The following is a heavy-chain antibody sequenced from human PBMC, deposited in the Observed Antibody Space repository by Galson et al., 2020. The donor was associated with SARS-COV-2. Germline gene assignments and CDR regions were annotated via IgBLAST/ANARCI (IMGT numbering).Heavy chain of an antibody. J-gene: IGHJ4*02. CDR3: AYGVVAGTGY. D-gene: IGHD6-19*01. CDR2: IYTSGST. CDR1: GGSISSGSYY. V-gene: IGHV4-61*02. Sequence: SETLSLTCTVSGGSISSGSYYWSWIRQPAGKGLEWIGRIYTSGSTNYNPSLQRRVTISIDTSKNQFSLELTSVTAADTAVYFCAYGVVAGTGYWGQGILVTVSS.